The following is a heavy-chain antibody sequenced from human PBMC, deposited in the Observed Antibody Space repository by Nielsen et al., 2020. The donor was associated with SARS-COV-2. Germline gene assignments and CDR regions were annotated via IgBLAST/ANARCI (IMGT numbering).Heavy chain of an antibody. V-gene: IGHV1-18*01. CDR3: ARDKIVVVPAAGGEYYYGMDV. Sequence: ASVKVSCKASGYTFTSYGISWVRQAPGQGLEWMGGISAYNGNTNYAQKLQGRVTMTTDTSTSTAYMELRSLRSDDTAVYYCARDKIVVVPAAGGEYYYGMDVWGQGTTVTVSS. J-gene: IGHJ6*02. CDR2: ISAYNGNT. D-gene: IGHD2-2*01. CDR1: GYTFTSYG.